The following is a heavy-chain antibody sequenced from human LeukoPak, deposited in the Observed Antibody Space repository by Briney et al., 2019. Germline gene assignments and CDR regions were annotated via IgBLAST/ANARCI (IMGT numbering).Heavy chain of an antibody. D-gene: IGHD3-9*01. CDR3: ARQRANYDILTGYQYYFDY. CDR1: GFSFTSYW. Sequence: GESLKISCKGSGFSFTSYWSGWVRQMPGKGLEWMGIIYPGDSDTRYSPSFQGQVTTSADKSISTAYLQWSSLKASDTAMYYCARQRANYDILTGYQYYFDYWGQGTLVTVSS. J-gene: IGHJ4*02. CDR2: IYPGDSDT. V-gene: IGHV5-51*01.